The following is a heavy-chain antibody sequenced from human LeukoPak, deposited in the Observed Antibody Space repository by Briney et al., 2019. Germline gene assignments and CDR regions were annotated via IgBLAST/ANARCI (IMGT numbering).Heavy chain of an antibody. CDR1: GASVSSYY. V-gene: IGHV4-59*02. Sequence: SETLSLTCSVSGASVSSYYWSWIRQPPGKGLEWIGYIYHSGTTYHNPSLNSRVTISVDTSKNQFSLKLNSVTAADTAVYYCARRTAMASVPYDYWGQGTLVTVSS. CDR2: IYHSGTT. D-gene: IGHD5-18*01. CDR3: ARRTAMASVPYDY. J-gene: IGHJ4*02.